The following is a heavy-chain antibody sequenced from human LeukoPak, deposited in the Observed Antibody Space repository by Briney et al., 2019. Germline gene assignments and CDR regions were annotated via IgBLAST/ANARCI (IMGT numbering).Heavy chain of an antibody. CDR3: ARGGLWFGEFRPYYFDY. V-gene: IGHV3-7*01. CDR2: IKQDGSEK. Sequence: GGSLRLSCAASGFTFSSYWMSWVRQAPGKGLEWVANIKQDGSEKYYVDSVKGRFAISRDNAKNSLYLQMNSLRAEDTAVYYCARGGLWFGEFRPYYFDYWGQGTLVTVSS. CDR1: GFTFSSYW. J-gene: IGHJ4*02. D-gene: IGHD3-10*01.